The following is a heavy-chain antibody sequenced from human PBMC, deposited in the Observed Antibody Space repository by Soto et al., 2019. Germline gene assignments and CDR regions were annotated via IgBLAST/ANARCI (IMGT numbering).Heavy chain of an antibody. Sequence: QVQLVESGGGVVQPGRSLRLSCAASGFTFSSYGMHWVRQTPGKGLEWVAVIWYDGSNKYYADSVKGRFTISRDNSKNTLYLQMNSLRAEDTAVYYCARGHDYGDVWGQGTMVTVSS. CDR3: ARGHDYGDV. J-gene: IGHJ4*02. V-gene: IGHV3-33*01. CDR1: GFTFSSYG. CDR2: IWYDGSNK. D-gene: IGHD4-17*01.